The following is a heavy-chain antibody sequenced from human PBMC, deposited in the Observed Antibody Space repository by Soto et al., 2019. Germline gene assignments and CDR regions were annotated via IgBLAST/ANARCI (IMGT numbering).Heavy chain of an antibody. V-gene: IGHV4-34*01. J-gene: IGHJ5*02. D-gene: IGHD2-2*01. CDR2: INHSGST. CDR1: GGSFSGYY. CDR3: ARGVGAYCSSTSCYSYNWFDP. Sequence: SETLSLTCAVYGGSFSGYYWSWIRQPPGKGLEWSGEINHSGSTNYNPSLKSRVTISVDTSKNQFSLKLSSVTAADTAVYYCARGVGAYCSSTSCYSYNWFDPWGQGTLVTVSS.